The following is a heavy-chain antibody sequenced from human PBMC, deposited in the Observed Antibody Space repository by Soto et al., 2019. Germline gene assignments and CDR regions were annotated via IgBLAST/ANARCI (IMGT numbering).Heavy chain of an antibody. J-gene: IGHJ3*02. CDR1: GGSISSYY. CDR2: IYYSGST. V-gene: IGHV4-59*01. CDR3: ARDLGYYYDGSGYKAFDI. D-gene: IGHD3-22*01. Sequence: SETLSLTCTVSGGSISSYYWSWIRQPPGKGLEWIGYIYYSGSTNYNPSLKSRVTISVDTSKNQFSLKLSSVTAADTAVYYCARDLGYYYDGSGYKAFDIWGQGTMVTVSS.